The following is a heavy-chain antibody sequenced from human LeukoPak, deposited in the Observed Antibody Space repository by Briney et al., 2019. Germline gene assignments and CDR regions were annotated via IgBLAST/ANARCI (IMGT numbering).Heavy chain of an antibody. V-gene: IGHV4-31*03. CDR2: IYYSGST. CDR3: ARSPAAISFGFDP. CDR1: GGSISSGGYY. Sequence: PSETLSLTCTVSGGSISSGGYYWSWIRQPPGKGLEWIGYIYYSGSTYYNPSLKSRVTISVDTSKNQFSLKLSSVTAADTAVYYCARSPAAISFGFDPWGQGTLVTVSS. J-gene: IGHJ5*02. D-gene: IGHD2-2*01.